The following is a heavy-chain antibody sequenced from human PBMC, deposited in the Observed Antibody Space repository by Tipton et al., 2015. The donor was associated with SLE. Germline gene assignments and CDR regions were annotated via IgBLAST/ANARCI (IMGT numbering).Heavy chain of an antibody. CDR3: ARRIPGIAAAGTDAFDI. CDR2: IYYSGST. J-gene: IGHJ3*02. CDR1: GGSFSSYY. Sequence: TLSLTCAVYGGSFSSYYWGWIRQPPGKGLEWIGSIYYSGSTYYNPSLKSRVTISVDTSKNQFSLKLSSVTAADTAVYYCARRIPGIAAAGTDAFDIWGQGTMVTVSS. V-gene: IGHV4-39*01. D-gene: IGHD6-13*01.